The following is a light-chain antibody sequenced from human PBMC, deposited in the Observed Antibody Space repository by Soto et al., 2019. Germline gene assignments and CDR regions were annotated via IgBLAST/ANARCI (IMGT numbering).Light chain of an antibody. CDR1: SSDVGAYNY. V-gene: IGLV2-14*03. J-gene: IGLJ2*01. Sequence: QSALTQPATVSGSPGQSIAISCTGTSSDVGAYNYVSWHKQHPGKAPKIVIYDVSNRPSGVSDRFSGSKSGNTASLTISGLQAEDEADYYRSSYTTSNTLVFGGGTKLTVL. CDR3: SSYTTSNTLV. CDR2: DVS.